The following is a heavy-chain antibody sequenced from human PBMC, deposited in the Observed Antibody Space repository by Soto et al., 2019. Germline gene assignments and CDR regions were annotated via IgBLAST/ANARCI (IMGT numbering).Heavy chain of an antibody. Sequence: QVQLVQSGAGVKKPGSSVKVSCKASGGTFSSYAISWVRQAPGQGLEWMGGIIPIFGTANYAQKFQGRVTITADESTRTDYMELSSLRSEDTAVYYCAGGSSGYYRAHAFDILGQGTMVTVSS. CDR2: IIPIFGTA. J-gene: IGHJ3*02. CDR3: AGGSSGYYRAHAFDI. V-gene: IGHV1-69*01. CDR1: GGTFSSYA. D-gene: IGHD3-22*01.